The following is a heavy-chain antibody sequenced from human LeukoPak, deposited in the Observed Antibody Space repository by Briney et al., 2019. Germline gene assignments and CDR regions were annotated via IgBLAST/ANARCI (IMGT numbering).Heavy chain of an antibody. CDR1: GFTFSSYS. Sequence: GGSLRLSCAASGFTFSSYSMNWVRQAPGKGLGWVSSISSSSSYIYYADSVKGRFTISRDNAKNSLYLQMNSLRAEDTAVYYCARDADSSSWSMYYYYGMDVWGQGTTVTVSS. CDR2: ISSSSSYI. CDR3: ARDADSSSWSMYYYYGMDV. D-gene: IGHD6-13*01. J-gene: IGHJ6*02. V-gene: IGHV3-21*01.